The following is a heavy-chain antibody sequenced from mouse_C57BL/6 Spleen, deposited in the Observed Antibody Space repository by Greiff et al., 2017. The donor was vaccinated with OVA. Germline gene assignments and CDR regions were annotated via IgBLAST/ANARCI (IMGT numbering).Heavy chain of an antibody. Sequence: EVKLQESGPGLVKPSQSLSLTCSVPGYSITSGYYWNWIRQFPGNKLEWMGYISYDGSNNYNPSLKNRISITRDTSKNQFFLKLNSVTTEDTATYYCARDPGGRGFAYWGQGTLVTVSA. CDR1: GYSITSGYY. D-gene: IGHD3-3*01. CDR2: ISYDGSN. V-gene: IGHV3-6*01. J-gene: IGHJ3*01. CDR3: ARDPGGRGFAY.